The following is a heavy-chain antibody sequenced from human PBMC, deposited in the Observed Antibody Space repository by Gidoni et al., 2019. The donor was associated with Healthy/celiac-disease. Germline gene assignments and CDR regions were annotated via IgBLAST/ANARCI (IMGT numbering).Heavy chain of an antibody. Sequence: QVQLQESGPGLVKPSQTLSLTCTVSGGSISSGGYSWSWIRQHPGKGLEWIGYIYYSGSTYYNPSLKSRVTISVDTSKNQFSLKLSSVTAADTAVYYCARGAGSYGPEGYYYYYYGMDVWGQGTTVTVSS. CDR1: GGSISSGGYS. J-gene: IGHJ6*02. CDR3: ARGAGSYGPEGYYYYYYGMDV. D-gene: IGHD5-18*01. V-gene: IGHV4-31*03. CDR2: IYYSGST.